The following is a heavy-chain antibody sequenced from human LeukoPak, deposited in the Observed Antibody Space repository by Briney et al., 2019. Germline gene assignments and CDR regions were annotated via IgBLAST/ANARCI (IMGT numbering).Heavy chain of an antibody. CDR3: ASSTYDFWSGYPTSFDY. Sequence: SGGSLRLSCAASGFTFDDYAMHWVRQAPGKGLEWVSGISWNSGSIGYADSVKGRFTISRDNAKNSLYLQMNSLRAEDTAVYYCASSTYDFWSGYPTSFDYWGQGTLVTVSS. J-gene: IGHJ4*02. V-gene: IGHV3-9*01. D-gene: IGHD3-3*01. CDR1: GFTFDDYA. CDR2: ISWNSGSI.